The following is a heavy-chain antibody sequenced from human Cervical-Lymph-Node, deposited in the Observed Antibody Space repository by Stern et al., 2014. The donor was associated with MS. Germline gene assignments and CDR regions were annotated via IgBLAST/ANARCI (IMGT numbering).Heavy chain of an antibody. CDR1: GFSLSTIGAG. D-gene: IGHD4/OR15-4a*01. Sequence: QVTLRESGPTLVKPTQTLTLTCSFSGFSLSTIGAGVGWIRQPPGEALEWLALIYWDDDKRYSPSLKSQLNIAKDTSKNQVVLTMTNMDPVDTATYYCAHRREASVGAYFDYWGQGILVTVSS. J-gene: IGHJ4*02. V-gene: IGHV2-5*02. CDR3: AHRREASVGAYFDY. CDR2: IYWDDDK.